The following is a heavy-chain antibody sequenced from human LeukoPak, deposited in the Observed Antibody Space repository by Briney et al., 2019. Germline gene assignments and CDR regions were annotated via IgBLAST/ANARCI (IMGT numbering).Heavy chain of an antibody. CDR3: CSQDYYEGAATEY. V-gene: IGHV3-49*04. CDR2: IRSKAFGGTT. Sequence: GRSLRLSCIASGFKSDDFALTWVRQAPGKGLEWIGFIRSKAFGGTTQYAASVQGRFTISRDASKSVVYLDMNSLKFEDTAVYYCCSQDYYEGAATEYWGQGTLVSVSS. J-gene: IGHJ4*02. D-gene: IGHD3-22*01. CDR1: GFKSDDFA.